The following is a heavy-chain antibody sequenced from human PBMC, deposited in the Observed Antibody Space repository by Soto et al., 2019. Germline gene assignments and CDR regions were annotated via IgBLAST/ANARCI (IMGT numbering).Heavy chain of an antibody. CDR1: GFTFDDYT. CDR2: ISWDGGST. J-gene: IGHJ6*02. V-gene: IGHV3-43*01. CDR3: AKAALTDYYYYYGMDV. Sequence: PGGSLRLSCAASGFTFDDYTMHWVRQAPGKGLEWVSLISWDGGSTYYADSVKGRFTISRDNSKNSLYLQMNSLRTEDTALYYCAKAALTDYYYYYGMDVWGQGTTVTVSS. D-gene: IGHD2-21*02.